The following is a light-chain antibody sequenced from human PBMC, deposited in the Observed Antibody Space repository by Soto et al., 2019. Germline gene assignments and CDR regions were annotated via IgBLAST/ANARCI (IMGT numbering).Light chain of an antibody. CDR3: QQLNSYPLT. V-gene: IGKV1-9*01. Sequence: DIQMTQSPSTLSASVGDRVTITCRASQGISSYLAWYQQKPGKAPKLLIYAASTLQSGVPSRFSGRGSGTDFTLAISSLQPEDFASYYCQQLNSYPLTFGGGTRLENK. CDR1: QGISSY. J-gene: IGKJ5*01. CDR2: AAS.